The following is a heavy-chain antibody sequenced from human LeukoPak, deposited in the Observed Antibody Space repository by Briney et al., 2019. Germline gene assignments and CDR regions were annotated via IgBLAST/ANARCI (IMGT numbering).Heavy chain of an antibody. CDR3: ARSSGYYYFDFQY. Sequence: GASVKVSCKASGYTFTSYDINWVRQATGQGLEWMGWMNPNSGNTGYAQKFQGRVTMTRNTSISTAYMELNSLRAEDTAVYYCARSSGYYYFDFQYWGQGTLVSVSS. V-gene: IGHV1-8*01. CDR1: GYTFTSYD. J-gene: IGHJ1*01. CDR2: MNPNSGNT. D-gene: IGHD3-22*01.